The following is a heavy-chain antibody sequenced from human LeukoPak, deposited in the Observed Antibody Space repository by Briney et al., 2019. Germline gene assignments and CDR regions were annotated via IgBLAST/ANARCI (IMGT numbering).Heavy chain of an antibody. Sequence: SETLSLTCAVYGGSFSGYYWSWIRQPPGKGLEWIGEINHSGSTNYNPSLKSRVTISVDTSKNQFSLKLSSVTAADTAVYYCARYCGGDCYPPPAEYFQHWGQGTLVTVSS. D-gene: IGHD2-21*02. CDR2: INHSGST. J-gene: IGHJ1*01. V-gene: IGHV4-34*01. CDR3: ARYCGGDCYPPPAEYFQH. CDR1: GGSFSGYY.